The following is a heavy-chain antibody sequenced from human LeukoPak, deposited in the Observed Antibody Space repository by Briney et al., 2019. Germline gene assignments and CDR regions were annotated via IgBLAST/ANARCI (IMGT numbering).Heavy chain of an antibody. CDR2: ISSGSSTI. V-gene: IGHV3-48*02. CDR1: GFTLSSYS. J-gene: IGHJ4*02. D-gene: IGHD3-9*01. CDR3: ARGRATGRSGGDY. Sequence: GGSLRLSCVASGFTLSSYSMNWVRQAPGKGLEWVSYISSGSSTIYYADSVKGRFTISRDNAKNTLYLQMNSLRDEDTAVYYCARGRATGRSGGDYWGQGTLVTVSS.